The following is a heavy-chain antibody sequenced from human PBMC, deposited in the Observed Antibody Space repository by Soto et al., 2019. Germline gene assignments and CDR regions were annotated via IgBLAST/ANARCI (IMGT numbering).Heavy chain of an antibody. CDR1: SGSFSTYY. D-gene: IGHD3-10*01. Sequence: QVQLQQWGAGLLKPSETLSLTCAVYSGSFSTYYWNWIRQPPGKGLEWIGEINQSGSTNYNPSLKSRVTISVDTSTNQFALILNSVAAAATAVSYCARGYYYDSGSGFPYWGQGALITVSS. V-gene: IGHV4-34*01. CDR3: ARGYYYDSGSGFPY. J-gene: IGHJ4*02. CDR2: INQSGST.